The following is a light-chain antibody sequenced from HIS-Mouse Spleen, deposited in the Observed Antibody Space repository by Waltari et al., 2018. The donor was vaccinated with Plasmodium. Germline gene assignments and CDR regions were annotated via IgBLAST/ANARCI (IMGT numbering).Light chain of an antibody. J-gene: IGLJ3*02. CDR1: ALSKQY. CDR2: KDS. Sequence: SYELTQPPSVSVSPGQTARITCSGDALSKQYAYWYQQKPGPAPVLVIYKDSERPSGIPERFSGPSSGTTVTLTISGVQAEDEADYYCQSADSSGTPNWVFGGGTKLTVL. CDR3: QSADSSGTPNWV. V-gene: IGLV3-25*03.